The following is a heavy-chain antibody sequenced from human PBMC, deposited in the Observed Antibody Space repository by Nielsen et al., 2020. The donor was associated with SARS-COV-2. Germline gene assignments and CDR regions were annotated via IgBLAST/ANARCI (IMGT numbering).Heavy chain of an antibody. D-gene: IGHD3-22*01. CDR1: GGSLSNYV. CDR3: AREGFSGGYFPG. Sequence: SVKVSCKASGGSLSNYVITWVRQAPGQGLEWMGDIIPLSSTPRYAQKFQGRVTFTADGSANIAYMDLRSLRSDDTAVYYCAREGFSGGYFPGWGQGTLVTVSS. J-gene: IGHJ4*02. V-gene: IGHV1-69*13. CDR2: IIPLSSTP.